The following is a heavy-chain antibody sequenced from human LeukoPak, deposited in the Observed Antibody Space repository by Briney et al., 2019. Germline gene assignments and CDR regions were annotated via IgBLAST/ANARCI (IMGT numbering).Heavy chain of an antibody. Sequence: SETLSLTCTVSGGSISSSSYHWGWSRQPPGKGLEWVGSIYYSGSTYYNPSLKSRVTISVDTSKHQFSLKLSSVTAADTAVYYCARDLQLYDSSDYYYEVFDYWGQGTLVTVSS. J-gene: IGHJ4*02. CDR1: GGSISSSSYH. V-gene: IGHV4-39*07. CDR2: IYYSGST. CDR3: ARDLQLYDSSDYYYEVFDY. D-gene: IGHD3-22*01.